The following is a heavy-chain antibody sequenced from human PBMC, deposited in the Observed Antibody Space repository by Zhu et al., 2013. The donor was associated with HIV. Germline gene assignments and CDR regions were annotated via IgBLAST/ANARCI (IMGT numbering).Heavy chain of an antibody. CDR3: ARGTGNYYNVNYDY. V-gene: IGHV3-9*01. CDR1: GFTFDDYA. D-gene: IGHD3-10*01. Sequence: EVQLVESGGGSVQPGRSLRLSCAASGFTFDDYAMHWVRQAPGKGLEWVSGITWNSGDVVYADSVKGRFTISRDNAKNSLYLQMNSLRAEDTALYYCARGTGNYYNVNYDYWGQGTLVTVSS. CDR2: ITWNSGDV. J-gene: IGHJ4*02.